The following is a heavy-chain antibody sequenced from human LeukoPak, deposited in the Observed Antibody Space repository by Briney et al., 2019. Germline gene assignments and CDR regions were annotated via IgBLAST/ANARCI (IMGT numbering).Heavy chain of an antibody. J-gene: IGHJ4*02. Sequence: ASVKVSCKASGYTFTSYGISWVRQAPGQGLEWMGWISAYNGNTNYAQKLQGRVTMTTDTSTSTAYMELSRLRSDDTAVYYCARAVLLGTDFDYWGQGTLVTISS. V-gene: IGHV1-18*01. D-gene: IGHD3-16*01. CDR2: ISAYNGNT. CDR1: GYTFTSYG. CDR3: ARAVLLGTDFDY.